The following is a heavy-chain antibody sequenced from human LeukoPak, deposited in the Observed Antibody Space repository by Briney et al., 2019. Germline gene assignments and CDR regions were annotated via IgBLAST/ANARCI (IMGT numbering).Heavy chain of an antibody. CDR2: ISGSGDST. D-gene: IGHD5-12*01. CDR3: AKARGYSGYAEIDY. CDR1: GFTFSSYW. Sequence: PGGSLRLSCAASGFTFSSYWMHWVRQSPGKGLVWVSAISGSGDSTNYADSVKGRFTISRDNSKNTLYLQMNSLRAEDTAVYYCAKARGYSGYAEIDYWGQGTLVTVSS. J-gene: IGHJ4*02. V-gene: IGHV3-23*01.